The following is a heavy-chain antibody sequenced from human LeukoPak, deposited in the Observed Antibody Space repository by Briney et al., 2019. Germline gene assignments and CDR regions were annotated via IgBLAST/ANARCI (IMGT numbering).Heavy chain of an antibody. J-gene: IGHJ3*02. D-gene: IGHD3-3*01. V-gene: IGHV1-46*01. CDR3: ARPSYYDFWSGQPYDAFDI. CDR2: INPSGGST. CDR1: GYTFSSYY. Sequence: ASVKVSCKASGYTFSSYYMHWVRQAPGQGLEWMGIINPSGGSTSYAQKFQGRVTMTRDTSTSTVYMELSSLRSEDTAVYYCARPSYYDFWSGQPYDAFDIWGQGTMVTVSS.